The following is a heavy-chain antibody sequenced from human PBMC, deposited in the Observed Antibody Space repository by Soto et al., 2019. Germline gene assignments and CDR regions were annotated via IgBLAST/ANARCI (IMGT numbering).Heavy chain of an antibody. CDR3: ARGGLSIQYETNLNY. Sequence: QVQLVESGGGVVQPGRSLRLSCAASGFTFSSYAMHWVRQAPGKGLEWVAVISYDGSNKYYADSVKGRFTISRDNSKNTLYLQMNSLRAEDTAVYYCARGGLSIQYETNLNYWGQGTLVTVSS. J-gene: IGHJ4*02. V-gene: IGHV3-30-3*01. CDR2: ISYDGSNK. CDR1: GFTFSSYA. D-gene: IGHD2-2*01.